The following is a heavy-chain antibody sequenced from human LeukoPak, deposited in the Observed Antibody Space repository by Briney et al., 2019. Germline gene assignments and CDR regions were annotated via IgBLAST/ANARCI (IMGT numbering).Heavy chain of an antibody. CDR1: GFAFSLYS. D-gene: IGHD3-22*01. CDR2: IGSSSSTI. V-gene: IGHV3-48*01. Sequence: QAGGSLRLSCAASGFAFSLYSMNWVRQAPGKGLEWVSYIGSSSSTIYYADSVKGRFTISRDNAKNSLYLQMNSLRAEDMAVYYCARGASSYYSSAWDWGQGTLVTVSS. CDR3: ARGASSYYSSAWD. J-gene: IGHJ4*02.